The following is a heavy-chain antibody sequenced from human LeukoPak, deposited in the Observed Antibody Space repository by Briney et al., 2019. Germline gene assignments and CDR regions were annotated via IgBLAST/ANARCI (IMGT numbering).Heavy chain of an antibody. CDR1: GFTFSSYA. Sequence: GRSLRLSCSASGFTFSSYAMHWVRQAPGKGLEWVAVISYDGSNKYYADSVKGRFTISRDNSKNTLYLQMNSLRGEDTAVYYCAREGEDCSSTSGYSGYLDYWGQGTLVTVSS. CDR3: AREGEDCSSTSGYSGYLDY. J-gene: IGHJ4*02. V-gene: IGHV3-30-3*01. CDR2: ISYDGSNK. D-gene: IGHD2-2*02.